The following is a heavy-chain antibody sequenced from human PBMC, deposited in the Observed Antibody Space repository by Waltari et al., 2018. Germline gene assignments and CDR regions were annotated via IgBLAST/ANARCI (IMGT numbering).Heavy chain of an antibody. J-gene: IGHJ4*02. Sequence: QVQLQESGPGLVKPSETLSLTCTVSGGSISSYYWSWIRQPPGKGLEWIGYIYYSGSTNYNPSLKSRVTISVDTSKNQFSLKLSSVTAADTAGYYCARLRFLEREFDYWGQGTLVTVSS. D-gene: IGHD3-3*01. V-gene: IGHV4-59*01. CDR1: GGSISSYY. CDR2: IYYSGST. CDR3: ARLRFLEREFDY.